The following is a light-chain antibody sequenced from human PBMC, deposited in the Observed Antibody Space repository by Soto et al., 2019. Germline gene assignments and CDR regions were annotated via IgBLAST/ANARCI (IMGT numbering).Light chain of an antibody. V-gene: IGLV2-8*01. CDR2: DVS. CDR1: SSDVGGYNY. CDR3: SSYAGSNIVV. J-gene: IGLJ2*01. Sequence: QSVLTQPPSASGSPGQSVTISCTGSSSDVGGYNYVSWYQQHPGKAPKLMSYDVSKRPSGVPDRFSGSKSGNTASLTVSGLQAEDEADYYCSSYAGSNIVVFGGGTKLTVL.